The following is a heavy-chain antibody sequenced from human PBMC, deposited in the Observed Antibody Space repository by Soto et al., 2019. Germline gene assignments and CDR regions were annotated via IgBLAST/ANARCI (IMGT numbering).Heavy chain of an antibody. CDR1: GGSISSYY. CDR3: ARRYGDSFDY. CDR2: IYYSGRT. D-gene: IGHD3-10*01. Sequence: QVQLQESGPGLVKPSETLSLTCTVSGGSISSYYWSWIRQPPGKGLEWIGYIYYSGRTNYNPSLKSRVTISVDTSKNQFSLKLSSVTAADTAVYYCARRYGDSFDYWGQGTRVTVSS. V-gene: IGHV4-59*08. J-gene: IGHJ4*02.